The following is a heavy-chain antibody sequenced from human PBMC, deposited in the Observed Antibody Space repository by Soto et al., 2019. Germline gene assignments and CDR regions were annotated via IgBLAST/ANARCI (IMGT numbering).Heavy chain of an antibody. J-gene: IGHJ1*01. Sequence: GGSLRLSCAASGFSFSDSYMNWIRQAPGKGLEWVSYISTSGSTIKYADSVKGRFTVSRDNAKNSLYLQMNSLRAEDTAVYYCPAWYSSGWSAEYFKVWGQGTLVTVSS. CDR1: GFSFSDSY. CDR3: PAWYSSGWSAEYFKV. D-gene: IGHD6-19*01. CDR2: ISTSGSTI. V-gene: IGHV3-11*01.